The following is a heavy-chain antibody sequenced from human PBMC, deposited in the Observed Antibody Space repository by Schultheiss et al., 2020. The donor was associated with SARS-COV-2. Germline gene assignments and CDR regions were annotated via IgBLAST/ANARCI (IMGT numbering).Heavy chain of an antibody. CDR2: LSYDGSNK. CDR1: GFTVSSNH. D-gene: IGHD2-21*01. V-gene: IGHV3-30-3*01. CDR3: ARAGGGQFLEY. J-gene: IGHJ4*02. Sequence: GESLKISCAVSGFTVSSNHMTWVRQAPGKGLEWVAVLSYDGSNKYYADSVKGRFTISRDNSKNTLYLQMNSLRAEDTAVYYCARAGGGQFLEYWGQGTLVTVSS.